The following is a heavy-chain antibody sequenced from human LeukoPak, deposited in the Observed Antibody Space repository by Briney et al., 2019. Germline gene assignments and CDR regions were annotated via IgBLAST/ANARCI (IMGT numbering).Heavy chain of an antibody. V-gene: IGHV4-38-2*02. CDR3: AKGLRYLSFIDAFDV. J-gene: IGHJ3*01. CDR2: FYYSGST. Sequence: SETLSLTCTVSGYSISSGYYWGWIRQPPGKGLEWIGSFYYSGSTYYNPSLKSRVTISVDMSKNQFSLNLSSVTAADTAVYYCAKGLRYLSFIDAFDVWGQGTMVTVSS. D-gene: IGHD3-9*01. CDR1: GYSISSGYY.